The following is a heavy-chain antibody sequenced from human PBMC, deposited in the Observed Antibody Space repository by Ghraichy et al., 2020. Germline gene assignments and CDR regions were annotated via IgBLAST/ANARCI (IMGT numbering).Heavy chain of an antibody. Sequence: GGSLRLSCAASGFTFSSYAMSWVRQAPGKGLEWVSAISGSGGSTYYADSVKGRFTISRDNSKNTLYLQMNSLRAEDTAVYYCAKASGYSSKSRNSVDYWGQGTLVTVSS. CDR1: GFTFSSYA. V-gene: IGHV3-23*01. D-gene: IGHD6-13*01. J-gene: IGHJ4*02. CDR2: ISGSGGST. CDR3: AKASGYSSKSRNSVDY.